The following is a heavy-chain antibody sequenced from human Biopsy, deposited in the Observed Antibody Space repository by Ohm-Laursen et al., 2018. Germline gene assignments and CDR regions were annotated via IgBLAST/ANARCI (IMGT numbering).Heavy chain of an antibody. V-gene: IGHV1-8*01. CDR2: LNPVSGNS. D-gene: IGHD1-7*01. Sequence: VASVKVSCKVSGYTFTSYDIPWVRQASGQGPEWIGWLNPVSGNSNFGQKFRGRVTVTSDTSISTAYMELSGLTSDDTATYYCGRAVRNQLLTDPWGQGTLVTVTS. J-gene: IGHJ5*02. CDR3: GRAVRNQLLTDP. CDR1: GYTFTSYD.